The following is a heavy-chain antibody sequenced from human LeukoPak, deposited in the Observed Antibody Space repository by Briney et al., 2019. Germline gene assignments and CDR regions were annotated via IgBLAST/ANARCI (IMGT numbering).Heavy chain of an antibody. Sequence: SETLSLTCTVSGGSISSSSYYWGWIRQPPGKGLEWIGSIYYSGSTYYNPSLKSRVTISVDTSKNQFSLKLSSVTAADTAVHYCARHPRLLWFGLFEYWGQGTLVTVSS. CDR1: GGSISSSSYY. V-gene: IGHV4-39*01. J-gene: IGHJ4*02. CDR2: IYYSGST. CDR3: ARHPRLLWFGLFEY. D-gene: IGHD3-10*01.